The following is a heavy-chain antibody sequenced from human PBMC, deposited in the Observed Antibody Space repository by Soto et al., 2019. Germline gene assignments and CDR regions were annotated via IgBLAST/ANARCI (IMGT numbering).Heavy chain of an antibody. CDR3: ARSLGDFLTGHPENMDV. Sequence: SETLSLTCTVSGGSISSYYWSWIRQPPGKGLEWIGYIYYSGSTNYNPSLKSRVTISVDTSKNQFSLKLSSVTAADTAVYYCARSLGDFLTGHPENMDVGGKGTTVTVS. CDR1: GGSISSYY. V-gene: IGHV4-59*08. CDR2: IYYSGST. D-gene: IGHD3-9*01. J-gene: IGHJ6*03.